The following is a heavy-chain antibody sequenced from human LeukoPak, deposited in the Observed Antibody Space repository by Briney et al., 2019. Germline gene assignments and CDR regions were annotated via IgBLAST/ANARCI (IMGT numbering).Heavy chain of an antibody. CDR2: ISGDKGHT. J-gene: IGHJ4*02. D-gene: IGHD1-26*01. Sequence: ASVKVSCKASGYTFANFAISWVRQARGQGLEWVGWISGDKGHTYYAQKLQGRVTMTTDTSTSTAYMELRSLRSEDTAVYYCAREVGATYYFDYWGQGTLVTVSS. CDR3: AREVGATYYFDY. V-gene: IGHV1-18*01. CDR1: GYTFANFA.